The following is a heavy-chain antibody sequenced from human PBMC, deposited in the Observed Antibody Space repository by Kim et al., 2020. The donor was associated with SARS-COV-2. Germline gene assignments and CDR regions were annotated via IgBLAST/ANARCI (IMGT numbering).Heavy chain of an antibody. CDR2: ITGGGGRT. V-gene: IGHV3-23*01. Sequence: GGSLRLSCAASGFTFKKYDMSWVRQAPAKGLEWVSTITGGGGRTYYADSVKGRFTISRDDSKNTLFLQMNSLGAEDTAIYYCAKGSWIDDCGQGALVTVSS. CDR1: GFTFKKYD. J-gene: IGHJ4*02. D-gene: IGHD3-10*01. CDR3: AKGSWIDD.